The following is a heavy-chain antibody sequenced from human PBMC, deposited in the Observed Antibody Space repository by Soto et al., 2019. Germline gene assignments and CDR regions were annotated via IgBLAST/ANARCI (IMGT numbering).Heavy chain of an antibody. CDR1: GYTFTNYG. D-gene: IGHD1-26*01. CDR2: ISGDSGNT. V-gene: IGHV1-18*01. Sequence: QLQLVQSGGEVKKPGASVKVSCKASGYTFTNYGISWVRQAPGQGLEWMGWISGDSGNTNYAQKCQGTITMTTDTSTSTAYMELRSLRSDDTAVYYCARVGATTGKTSNDYWGQGTLVTVSS. CDR3: ARVGATTGKTSNDY. J-gene: IGHJ4*02.